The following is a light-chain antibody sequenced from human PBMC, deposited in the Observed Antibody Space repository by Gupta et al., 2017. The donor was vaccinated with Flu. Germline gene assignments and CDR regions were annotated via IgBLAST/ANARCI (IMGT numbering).Light chain of an antibody. CDR3: FSPDSGGNWV. CDR2: KDT. CDR1: ALLKNY. V-gene: IGLV3-25*01. J-gene: IGLJ3*02. Sequence: AQTARVICSGNALLKNYTYWDQQKAGQALVLVIFKDTGRPGGIPGRLSGSTFGTTVMLTISGGQAEDEADYFCFSPDSGGNWVFGGGTKLTV.